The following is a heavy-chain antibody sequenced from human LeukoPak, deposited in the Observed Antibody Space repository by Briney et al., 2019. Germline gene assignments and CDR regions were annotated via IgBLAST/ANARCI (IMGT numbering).Heavy chain of an antibody. D-gene: IGHD3-16*01. V-gene: IGHV2-5*02. J-gene: IGHJ4*02. CDR1: GFSLSTSGVG. Sequence: ESRPTLVNPTETLTLTCTFSGFSLSTSGVGVGWIRQPPGKALEWLALIYWDDDKRYSPSLKSRLTTTKDTSKNQVVLTMTNMDPVDTATYYCAHRRGGFETRIFDYWGQGTLVTVSS. CDR2: IYWDDDK. CDR3: AHRRGGFETRIFDY.